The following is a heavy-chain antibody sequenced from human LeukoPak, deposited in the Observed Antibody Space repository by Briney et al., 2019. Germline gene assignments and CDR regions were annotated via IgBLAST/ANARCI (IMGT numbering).Heavy chain of an antibody. V-gene: IGHV3-23*01. CDR3: AKVGDDPFDI. CDR1: GFTFSTYG. J-gene: IGHJ3*02. D-gene: IGHD4-17*01. Sequence: GGSLRLSCAASGFTFSTYGMSWVRKAPGKGLEWVSGISGSGDKTVYADSVKGRFTISRDNSKNTLYLQMSSLRAEDTAVYYCAKVGDDPFDIWGQGTMVTVSS. CDR2: ISGSGDKT.